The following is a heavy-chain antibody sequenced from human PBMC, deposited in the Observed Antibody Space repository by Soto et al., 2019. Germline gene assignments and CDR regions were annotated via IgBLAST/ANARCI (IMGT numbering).Heavy chain of an antibody. V-gene: IGHV4-4*02. CDR2: IFHDGNT. CDR3: ARHEGWTGPDQ. Sequence: KTSETLSLTCAVSGASIGSGGWWSWVRQPPGKGLEWIAEIFHDGNTNYSPSLKSRATISVDKSQNQFSLNVYSVTAADTAVYYCARHEGWTGPDQWGQGTLVTVSS. CDR1: GASIGSGGW. D-gene: IGHD2-8*02. J-gene: IGHJ5*02.